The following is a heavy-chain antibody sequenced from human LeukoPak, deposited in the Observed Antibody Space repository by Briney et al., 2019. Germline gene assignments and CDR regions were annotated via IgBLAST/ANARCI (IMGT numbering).Heavy chain of an antibody. V-gene: IGHV3-21*01. Sequence: PGGSLRLSCAASEFSFSSYSMNWVRQAPGKGLEWVSSISSSSRWIFYADSVNGRFTISRDNSKDTLYLHVNSLRPEDTAVYYCAKGSGYEAQYCYYYMDVWGKGTTVTISS. D-gene: IGHD6-25*01. CDR2: ISSSSRWI. J-gene: IGHJ6*03. CDR3: AKGSGYEAQYCYYYMDV. CDR1: EFSFSSYS.